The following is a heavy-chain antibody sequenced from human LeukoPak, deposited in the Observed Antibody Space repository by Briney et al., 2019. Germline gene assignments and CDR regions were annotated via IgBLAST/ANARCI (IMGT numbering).Heavy chain of an antibody. V-gene: IGHV4-30-4*01. CDR2: IYYSGST. Sequence: SETLSLTCTVSGGSNSSGDYYWSWIRQPPGKGLEWIGYIYYSGSTYYNPSLKSRVTISVDTSKNQFSLKLSSVTAADTAVYYCAREEFYYGSGSYYYYGMDVWGKGTTVTVSS. CDR1: GGSNSSGDYY. J-gene: IGHJ6*04. CDR3: AREEFYYGSGSYYYYGMDV. D-gene: IGHD3-10*01.